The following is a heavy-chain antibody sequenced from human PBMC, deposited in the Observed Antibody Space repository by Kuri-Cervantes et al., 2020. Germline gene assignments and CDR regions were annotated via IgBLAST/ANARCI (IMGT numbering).Heavy chain of an antibody. CDR1: GSSISSGYY. V-gene: IGHV4-38-2*01. CDR3: ARPGPPFSSSGGAFDY. J-gene: IGHJ4*02. D-gene: IGHD6-6*01. Sequence: SETLSLTCAVSGSSISSGYYWGWIRQPPGKGLEWLGSIYHSGSTYYNPSLKSRVTISADTPKNQFSLKLSYVTAADTAVYYCARPGPPFSSSGGAFDYWGQGTLVTVSS. CDR2: IYHSGST.